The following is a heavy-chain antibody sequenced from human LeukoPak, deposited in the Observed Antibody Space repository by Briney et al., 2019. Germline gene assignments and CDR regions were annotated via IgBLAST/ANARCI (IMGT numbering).Heavy chain of an antibody. D-gene: IGHD2-2*01. CDR3: ARGGYCSSTSCSWFDP. Sequence: HPGGSLRLSCAASGLIVSSNYMTWVRQAPGKGLEWVSVIYSGGSIYYADSVKGRFTISRDNSRNTLYLQMNSLRAEDTAVYYCARGGYCSSTSCSWFDPWGQGTLVTVSS. CDR1: GLIVSSNY. V-gene: IGHV3-53*01. J-gene: IGHJ5*02. CDR2: IYSGGSI.